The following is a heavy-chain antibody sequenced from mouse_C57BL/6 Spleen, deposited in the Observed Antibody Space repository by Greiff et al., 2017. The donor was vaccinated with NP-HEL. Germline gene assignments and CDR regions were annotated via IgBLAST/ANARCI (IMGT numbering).Heavy chain of an antibody. Sequence: QVQLQQSGPELVKPGASVKISCKASGYAFSSSWMNWVKQRPGKGLEWIGRIYPGDGDTNYNGKFKGKATLTADKSSSTAYMQLSSLTSEDSAVYFCARRRPLYAMDYWGQGTSVTVSS. CDR1: GYAFSSSW. CDR2: IYPGDGDT. J-gene: IGHJ4*01. CDR3: ARRRPLYAMDY. V-gene: IGHV1-82*01.